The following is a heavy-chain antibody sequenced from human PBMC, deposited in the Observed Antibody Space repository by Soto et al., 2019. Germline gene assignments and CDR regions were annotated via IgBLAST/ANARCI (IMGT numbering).Heavy chain of an antibody. CDR3: ARDLSDYNGMDV. Sequence: QVQLQESGPGLVKPSQTLSLTCTVSGGSISSGNYYWCWIRQPPGKGLEWIGYISHSGTTYYNPSLKSRITISVDTSKNQVSLKLSSVTAADTAVYYCARDLSDYNGMDVWGQGTTVTVSS. CDR1: GGSISSGNYY. D-gene: IGHD3-16*02. CDR2: ISHSGTT. J-gene: IGHJ6*02. V-gene: IGHV4-30-4*01.